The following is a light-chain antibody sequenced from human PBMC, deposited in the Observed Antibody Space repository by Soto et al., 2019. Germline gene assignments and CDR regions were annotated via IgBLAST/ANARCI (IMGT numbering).Light chain of an antibody. J-gene: IGLJ2*01. CDR2: EVS. CDR1: SSDVGAYNY. V-gene: IGLV2-14*01. Sequence: QSALTQPASVSGSPGQSITISCTGTSSDVGAYNYVSWYQQHPGKAPKLMIFEVSDRPSGVSNRFSGSKSGNTASLTISGRQAEDEADYYCRSYTSSNTLVFGGGTKLTVL. CDR3: RSYTSSNTLV.